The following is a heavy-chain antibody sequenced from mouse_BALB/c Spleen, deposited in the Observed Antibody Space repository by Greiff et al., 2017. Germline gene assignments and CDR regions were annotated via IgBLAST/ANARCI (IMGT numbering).Heavy chain of an antibody. D-gene: IGHD1-1*01. Sequence: EVQGVESGPELVKPGASVKMSCKASGYTFTDYYMDWVKQSHGESFEWIGRVNPYNGGTSYNQKFKGKATLTVDKSSSTAYMELNSLTSEDSAVYYCARSDYYGRWGYFDYWGQGTTLTVSS. V-gene: IGHV1-19*01. CDR3: ARSDYYGRWGYFDY. CDR1: GYTFTDYY. CDR2: VNPYNGGT. J-gene: IGHJ2*01.